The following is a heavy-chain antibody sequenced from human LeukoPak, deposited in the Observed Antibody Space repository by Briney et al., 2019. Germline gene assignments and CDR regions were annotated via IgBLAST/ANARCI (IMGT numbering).Heavy chain of an antibody. D-gene: IGHD3-22*01. Sequence: GESPMISCKASAYSSTTYWIAWVRQMPRNALEWMGIIYSGDADTRYSPSFQGQVTISADKSISTTYLPWSSLKASDTAMYYCVRQRDHSYDSSGYYGDWGQGTLVTVSS. CDR1: AYSSTTYW. V-gene: IGHV5-51*01. J-gene: IGHJ4*02. CDR2: IYSGDADT. CDR3: VRQRDHSYDSSGYYGD.